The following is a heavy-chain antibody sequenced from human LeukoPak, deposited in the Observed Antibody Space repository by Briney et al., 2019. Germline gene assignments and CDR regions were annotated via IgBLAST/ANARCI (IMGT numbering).Heavy chain of an antibody. CDR1: GFTFNDAW. D-gene: IGHD1-1*01. V-gene: IGHV3-15*04. J-gene: IGHJ4*02. CDR2: IETKTDGLTT. Sequence: GGSLRLSCAASGFTFNDAWMTWVRQAPGKGLEWVGRIETKTDGLTTDYGAPVKGRFTISRDDSKNPLYLQMNSLKTEDTAVYYCTSQYNWKDAVDFWGQGTLVTVSS. CDR3: TSQYNWKDAVDF.